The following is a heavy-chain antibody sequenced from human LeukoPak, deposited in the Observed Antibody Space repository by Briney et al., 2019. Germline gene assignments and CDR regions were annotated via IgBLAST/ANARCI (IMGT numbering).Heavy chain of an antibody. CDR3: ARGTSSSWYPGGEYYYYMDV. J-gene: IGHJ6*03. CDR2: ISAYNGNT. V-gene: IGHV1-18*01. Sequence: ASVKASCKASGYTFTSYGISWVRQAPGQGLEWMGWISAYNGNTNYAQKLQGRVTMTTDTSTSTAYMELRSLRSDDTAVYYCARGTSSSWYPGGEYYYYMDVWGKGTTVTVSS. CDR1: GYTFTSYG. D-gene: IGHD6-13*01.